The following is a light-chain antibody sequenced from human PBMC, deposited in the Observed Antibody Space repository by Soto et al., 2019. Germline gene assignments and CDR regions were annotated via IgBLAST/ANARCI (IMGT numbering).Light chain of an antibody. J-gene: IGLJ1*01. V-gene: IGLV2-14*01. Sequence: QSALTQPASVSGSPGQSITISCIGTSSDFGSFSYVSWYQHHPGKAPKLLIYEVTKRPSGISSRFSGSRSGNTASLTISGLQAEDESDYYCQSYDSSLSGYVFGTGTKVTVL. CDR3: QSYDSSLSGYV. CDR2: EVT. CDR1: SSDFGSFSY.